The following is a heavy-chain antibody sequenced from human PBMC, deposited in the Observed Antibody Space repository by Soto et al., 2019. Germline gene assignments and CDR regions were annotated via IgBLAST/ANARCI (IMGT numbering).Heavy chain of an antibody. J-gene: IGHJ6*02. CDR3: AKGARSSYYYGLDV. Sequence: GGSLRLSCVASGFVFEVYWMHWVRQVPGKGLEWVSGISGSGGSTFYADSVKGRFTISRDNSENTLYLQMNSLRAEDTALYYCAKGARSSYYYGLDVWGQGTTVTVSS. D-gene: IGHD6-6*01. CDR2: ISGSGGST. CDR1: GFVFEVYW. V-gene: IGHV3-23*01.